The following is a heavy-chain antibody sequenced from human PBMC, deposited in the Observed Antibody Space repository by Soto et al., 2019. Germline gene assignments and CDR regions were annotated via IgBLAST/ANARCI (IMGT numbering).Heavy chain of an antibody. CDR3: ARDRGHRLPESYYYGMDV. D-gene: IGHD3-10*01. CDR1: GFTFSSYG. V-gene: IGHV3-33*01. Sequence: QVQLVESGGGVVQPGRSLRLSCAASGFTFSSYGMHWVRQAPGKGLEWVAVIWYDGSNKYYADSVKGRFTISRDNSKNTPYLQMNSLRAEDTAVYYCARDRGHRLPESYYYGMDVWGQGTTVTVSS. J-gene: IGHJ6*02. CDR2: IWYDGSNK.